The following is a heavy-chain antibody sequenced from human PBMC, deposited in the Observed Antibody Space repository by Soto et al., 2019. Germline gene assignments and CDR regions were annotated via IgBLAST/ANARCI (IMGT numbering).Heavy chain of an antibody. CDR1: GFTFSSYE. J-gene: IGHJ4*02. Sequence: HPGGSLRLSCAASGFTFSSYEMNWVRQAPGKGLEWVSYISSSGSTIYYADSVKGRFTISRDNAKNSLYLQMNSLRAEDTAVYYRXXAXXXGAFDYWGQGTLVTVSS. D-gene: IGHD1-26*01. CDR3: XXAXXXGAFDY. V-gene: IGHV3-48*03. CDR2: ISSSGSTI.